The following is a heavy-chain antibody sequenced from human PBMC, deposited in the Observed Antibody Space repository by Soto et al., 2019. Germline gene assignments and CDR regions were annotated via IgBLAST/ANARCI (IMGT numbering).Heavy chain of an antibody. Sequence: EVQPVESGGGLIQPGRSLRLSCAASGFTFDDYAMHWVRQAPGKGLEWVSGISWNSGNIRYADSVKGRFTISRDNAKNSLYLQMNSLRAEDTALYYCAKGPALEWLSFMDVWGKGTTVTVSS. CDR3: AKGPALEWLSFMDV. CDR2: ISWNSGNI. D-gene: IGHD3-3*01. V-gene: IGHV3-9*01. J-gene: IGHJ6*03. CDR1: GFTFDDYA.